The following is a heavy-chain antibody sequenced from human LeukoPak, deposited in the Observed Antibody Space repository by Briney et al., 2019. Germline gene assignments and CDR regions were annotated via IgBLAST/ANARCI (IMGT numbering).Heavy chain of an antibody. Sequence: SETLSLTCTVSGGSISSSSYYWGWIRQPPGKGLEWIGSIYYSGSTYYNPSLKSRVTISVDTSKNQFSLKLSSVTAADTAVYYCARDVKGRRRKWLVSLNNYYMDVWGKGTTVTVSS. D-gene: IGHD6-19*01. CDR1: GGSISSSSYY. V-gene: IGHV4-39*02. J-gene: IGHJ6*03. CDR2: IYYSGST. CDR3: ARDVKGRRRKWLVSLNNYYMDV.